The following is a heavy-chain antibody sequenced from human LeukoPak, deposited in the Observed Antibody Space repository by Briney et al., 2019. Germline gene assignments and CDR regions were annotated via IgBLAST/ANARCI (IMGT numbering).Heavy chain of an antibody. Sequence: GGPLRLSCAVSGITLTNYGMSLVRQAPAKGLPWVAGISDIGCRTIYADSVKGRFTISRDNPKNTLYLQMNSLRAEDTAVYFCAKRGVVIRVILIGFHKEASYYDSWGQGALVTVSP. J-gene: IGHJ4*02. CDR1: GITLTNYG. CDR3: AKRGVVIRVILIGFHKEASYYDS. CDR2: ISDIGCRT. D-gene: IGHD3-9*01. V-gene: IGHV3-23*01.